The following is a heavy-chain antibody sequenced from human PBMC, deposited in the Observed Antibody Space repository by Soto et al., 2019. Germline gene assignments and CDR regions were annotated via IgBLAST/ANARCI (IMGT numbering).Heavy chain of an antibody. CDR2: IYYSRST. D-gene: IGHD4-17*01. V-gene: IGHV4-30-4*01. CDR3: AGENYGDYVVNYYYGMDV. Sequence: QVQLQESGPGLVKPSQTLSLTCTVSGGSISSGDYYWGWIRQPPGKGLEWIGYIYYSRSTYYNPYLRSRVTISVDTSKNQFSRKLSSVTAADTAVYYCAGENYGDYVVNYYYGMDVWGQGTTVTVSS. CDR1: GGSISSGDYY. J-gene: IGHJ6*02.